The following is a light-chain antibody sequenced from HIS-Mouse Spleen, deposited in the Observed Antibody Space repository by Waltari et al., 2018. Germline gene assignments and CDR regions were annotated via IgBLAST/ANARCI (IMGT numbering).Light chain of an antibody. CDR2: RNN. CDR3: AAWDDSLSGPWV. Sequence: QSVLTQPPSASGTPGQRVTSSCSGSSPNIGRNYVYWYQQLPGTAPKLLIYRNNQRPSGVPDRFSGSKSGTSASLAISGLRSEDEADYYCAAWDDSLSGPWVFGGGTKLTVL. J-gene: IGLJ3*02. CDR1: SPNIGRNY. V-gene: IGLV1-47*01.